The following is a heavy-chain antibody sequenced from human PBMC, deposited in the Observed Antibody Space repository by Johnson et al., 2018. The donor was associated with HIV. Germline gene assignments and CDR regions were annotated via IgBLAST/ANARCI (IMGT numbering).Heavy chain of an antibody. D-gene: IGHD3-16*02. CDR2: IFSGGST. V-gene: IGHV3-66*01. CDR3: AKGIMITFGGVIVKPHAFDI. Sequence: VQLVESGGGLVQPVGSLRLSCAASGLTVSGNYMTWVRQAPGKGLEWVSVIFSGGSTYYAGSVHGRFTISRDNSKNSLYLQMNSLRTEDTALYYCAKGIMITFGGVIVKPHAFDIWGQGTMVTVSS. J-gene: IGHJ3*02. CDR1: GLTVSGNY.